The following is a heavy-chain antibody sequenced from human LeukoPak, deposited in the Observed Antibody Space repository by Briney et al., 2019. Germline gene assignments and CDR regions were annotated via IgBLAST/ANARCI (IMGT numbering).Heavy chain of an antibody. Sequence: GGSLRLSCAASGFTFSGYWMDWVRQAPGKGLEWVATIKQDGSEIYYVDSVKGRFTISRDNSKNTLYLHMDSLRVEDTAVYYCARSYPNSGWSLDYWGQGTLVTVSS. J-gene: IGHJ4*02. CDR1: GFTFSGYW. V-gene: IGHV3-7*01. CDR3: ARSYPNSGWSLDY. D-gene: IGHD6-19*01. CDR2: IKQDGSEI.